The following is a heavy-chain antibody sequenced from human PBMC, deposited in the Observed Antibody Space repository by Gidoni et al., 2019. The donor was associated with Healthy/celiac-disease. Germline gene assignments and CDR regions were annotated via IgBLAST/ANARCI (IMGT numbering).Heavy chain of an antibody. CDR3: AREYYYDSSGYHP. CDR1: GYSFTRYW. D-gene: IGHD3-22*01. CDR2: IYPGDSDT. Sequence: EVQLVQSGAEVKKPGESLKISCKGSGYSFTRYWSGWVRQLPGKGLGWMGIIYPGDSDTRYSPSFQGQVTISADKSISTAYLQWSSLKASDTAMYYCAREYYYDSSGYHPWGQGTLVTVSS. J-gene: IGHJ5*02. V-gene: IGHV5-51*01.